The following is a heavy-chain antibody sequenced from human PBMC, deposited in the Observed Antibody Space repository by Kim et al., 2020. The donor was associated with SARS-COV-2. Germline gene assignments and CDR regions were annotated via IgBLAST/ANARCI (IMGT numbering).Heavy chain of an antibody. V-gene: IGHV1-3*01. CDR3: ARDGYYDSSGSIPTY. Sequence: QKFQARVTITRDTSASTAYMELSSLRSEDTAVYYCARDGYYDSSGSIPTYWGQGTLVTVSS. J-gene: IGHJ4*02. D-gene: IGHD3-22*01.